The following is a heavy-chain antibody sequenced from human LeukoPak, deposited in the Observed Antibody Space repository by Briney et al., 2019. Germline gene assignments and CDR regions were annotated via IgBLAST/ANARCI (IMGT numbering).Heavy chain of an antibody. CDR1: GFTFSSYA. V-gene: IGHV3-23*01. CDR2: ISASGGST. J-gene: IGHJ4*02. Sequence: PGGSLTLSCAASGFTFSSYAMSWVRQAPGKGLEWVAAISASGGSTYYADSVKGRFTISRDNSKNTLYLQMNSLRAEDTAVYYCAKASEPVWFGVYFDYWGQGTLVTVSS. D-gene: IGHD3-10*01. CDR3: AKASEPVWFGVYFDY.